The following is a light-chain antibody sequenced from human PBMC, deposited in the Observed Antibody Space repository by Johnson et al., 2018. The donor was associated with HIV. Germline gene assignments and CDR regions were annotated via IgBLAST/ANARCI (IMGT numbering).Light chain of an antibody. V-gene: IGLV1-51*02. Sequence: QSVLTQPPSVSAAPGQKVTISCSGSSSNIGNNYISWYQQHPGTAPKLLIYENNKRPSRSPDRFSGSKSGTSATLGITGLQTGDQAVYYCGTWDSSRCAYVFGTGTKVSVL. J-gene: IGLJ1*01. CDR1: SSNIGNNY. CDR3: GTWDSSRCAYV. CDR2: ENN.